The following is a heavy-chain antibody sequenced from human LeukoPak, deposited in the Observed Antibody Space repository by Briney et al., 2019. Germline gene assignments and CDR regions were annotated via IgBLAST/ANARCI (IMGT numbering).Heavy chain of an antibody. D-gene: IGHD3-22*01. CDR2: IWYDGSNK. J-gene: IGHJ4*02. Sequence: GGSLRLSCAASGFTFSSYAMSWVRQAPGKGLEWVAVIWYDGSNKYYADSVKGRFTISRDNSKNTLYLQMNSLRAEDTAVYYCARDGYYYDSSGYRGSYFDYWGQGTLVTVSS. CDR1: GFTFSSYA. CDR3: ARDGYYYDSSGYRGSYFDY. V-gene: IGHV3-33*08.